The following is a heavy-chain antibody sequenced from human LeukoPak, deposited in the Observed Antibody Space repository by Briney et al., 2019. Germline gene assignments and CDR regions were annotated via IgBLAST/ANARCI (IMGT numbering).Heavy chain of an antibody. CDR2: INANSGGT. CDR1: GYTFTGFH. D-gene: IGHD5-24*01. Sequence: ASVKVSCKASGYTFTGFHMHWVRQAPGQGLERMGWINANSGGTSYAQKFQGRVTVTRDTSISTAYMELTRLTSDDTAAYYCARDPIDGYYYFDYWGQGTLVTVSS. J-gene: IGHJ4*02. CDR3: ARDPIDGYYYFDY. V-gene: IGHV1-2*02.